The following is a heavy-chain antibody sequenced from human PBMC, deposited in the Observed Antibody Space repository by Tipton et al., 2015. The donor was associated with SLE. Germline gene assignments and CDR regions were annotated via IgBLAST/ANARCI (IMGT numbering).Heavy chain of an antibody. Sequence: TLSLTCTVSGGSISSGGYYWSWIRQHPGKGLEWIGYIYYSGSTYYNPSLKSRVTISVDTSKNQFSLKLSSVTAADTAVYYCVRDDGAGPYYYGMDVWGQGTTVTVSS. CDR1: GGSISSGGYY. J-gene: IGHJ6*02. V-gene: IGHV4-31*03. CDR2: IYYSGST. D-gene: IGHD1-26*01. CDR3: VRDDGAGPYYYGMDV.